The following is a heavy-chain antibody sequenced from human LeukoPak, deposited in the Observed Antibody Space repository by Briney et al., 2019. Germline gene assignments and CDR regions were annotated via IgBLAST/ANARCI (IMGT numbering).Heavy chain of an antibody. Sequence: SETLSLTCAVYGGSFSGYYWSWIRQPPGKGLEWIGEINHSGSTNYNPSLKSRVTISVDTSKNQFSLKLSSVTAADTAVYYCASTEGAAPFDYWGQGTLVTVSS. CDR1: GGSFSGYY. CDR3: ASTEGAAPFDY. CDR2: INHSGST. D-gene: IGHD1-1*01. V-gene: IGHV4-34*01. J-gene: IGHJ4*02.